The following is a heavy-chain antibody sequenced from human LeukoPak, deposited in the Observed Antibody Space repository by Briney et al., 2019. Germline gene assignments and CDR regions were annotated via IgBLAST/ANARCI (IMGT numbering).Heavy chain of an antibody. CDR2: IYTRGST. CDR1: GGSINNYY. D-gene: IGHD3-9*01. Sequence: PSETLSLTCTVSGGSINNYYWSWIRQPAGKGLEWIGRIYTRGSTDYNPSLKSRVTFSVDTSKNQFSLRLTSVTAADTAVYYCGRRTYYDTLTGYNYWYFDLWGRGTLVTVSS. J-gene: IGHJ2*01. V-gene: IGHV4-4*07. CDR3: GRRTYYDTLTGYNYWYFDL.